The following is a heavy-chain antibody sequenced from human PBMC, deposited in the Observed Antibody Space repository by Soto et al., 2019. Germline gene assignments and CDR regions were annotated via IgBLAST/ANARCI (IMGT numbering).Heavy chain of an antibody. D-gene: IGHD3-10*01. CDR1: GYTFSNYA. Sequence: QVQLVQSGAEVKKPGASVKVSCTASGYTFSNYAFRWVRQAPGQGLEWMGWVSTYNGNTIYAEKFQGRVTMTTDTSTTTAYMERRSLRSDTTAVYYWARDWADYYYSGSQPNFDCWGQGTLVTVSS. V-gene: IGHV1-18*01. CDR2: VSTYNGNT. CDR3: ARDWADYYYSGSQPNFDC. J-gene: IGHJ5*01.